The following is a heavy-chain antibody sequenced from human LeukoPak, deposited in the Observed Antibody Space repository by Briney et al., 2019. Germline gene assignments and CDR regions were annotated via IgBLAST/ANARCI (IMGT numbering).Heavy chain of an antibody. CDR3: ASTDDGGQRSPSGSYYHRYYYYMDV. CDR1: GGSISYSSYY. Sequence: KPSETLSLTCTVSGGSISYSSYYWGWVRQPPEKGLEWIGSIYYSGNTYYSPSLKSRVTISVDTSKNQFSLKLDSVTAADTAVYYCASTDDGGQRSPSGSYYHRYYYYMDVWGKGTTVTVSS. CDR2: IYYSGNT. J-gene: IGHJ6*03. V-gene: IGHV4-39*07. D-gene: IGHD1-26*01.